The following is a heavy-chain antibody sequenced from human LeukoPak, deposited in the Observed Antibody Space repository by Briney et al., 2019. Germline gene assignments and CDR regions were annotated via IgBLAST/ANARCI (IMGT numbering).Heavy chain of an antibody. J-gene: IGHJ6*04. V-gene: IGHV3-15*01. CDR1: GFTFSNAW. CDR3: TTDRYFGGIGEMDV. D-gene: IGHD2-21*01. CDR2: IKSKTDGGTT. Sequence: GGSLRLSCAASGFTFSNAWMSWVRQAPGKGLEWVGRIKSKTDGGTTDYAAPVKGRFTISRDDSKNTLYLQMNSLKTEDTAVYYCTTDRYFGGIGEMDVWGKGTTVTISS.